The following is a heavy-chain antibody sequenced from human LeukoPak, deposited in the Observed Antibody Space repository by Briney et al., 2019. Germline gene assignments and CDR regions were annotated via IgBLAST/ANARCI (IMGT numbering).Heavy chain of an antibody. CDR2: INHSGST. CDR3: ARGRRVAARKYYFDY. J-gene: IGHJ4*02. Sequence: PSETLSLTCAVYGGSFSGYYWSWIRQPPGKGLEWIGEINHSGSTNYNPPLKSRVTISVDTSKNQFSLKLSSVTAADTAVYYCARGRRVAARKYYFDYWGQGTLVTVSS. D-gene: IGHD6-6*01. V-gene: IGHV4-34*01. CDR1: GGSFSGYY.